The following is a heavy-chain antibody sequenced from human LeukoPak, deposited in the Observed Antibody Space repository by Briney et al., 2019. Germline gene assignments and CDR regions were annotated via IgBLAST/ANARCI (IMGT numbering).Heavy chain of an antibody. Sequence: SETLSLTCTVSAGSINSHYWSWLRQAPGKGLGWIGYMYDSVRTKDNPTLKSRLTLSADTPKNQFSLRLSSVTAADTATYYCATIKRGSIYGYFDFWGQGILVTVYS. D-gene: IGHD5-18*01. CDR3: ATIKRGSIYGYFDF. J-gene: IGHJ4*02. V-gene: IGHV4-59*11. CDR1: AGSINSHY. CDR2: MYDSVRT.